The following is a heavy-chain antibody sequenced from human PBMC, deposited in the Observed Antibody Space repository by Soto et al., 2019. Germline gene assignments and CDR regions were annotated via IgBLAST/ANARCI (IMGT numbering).Heavy chain of an antibody. D-gene: IGHD2-15*01. CDR1: GYSFSNYW. J-gene: IGHJ6*02. V-gene: IGHV5-51*01. Sequence: GESLKISCRTSGYSFSNYWIGWARQMPGKGLEWMGIVYPGDSDTRYSPSFQGQVTISADKSISTAYLQWSSLKASDTAMYYCARQVLQAPHYGMDVWGQGTTGTV. CDR3: ARQVLQAPHYGMDV. CDR2: VYPGDSDT.